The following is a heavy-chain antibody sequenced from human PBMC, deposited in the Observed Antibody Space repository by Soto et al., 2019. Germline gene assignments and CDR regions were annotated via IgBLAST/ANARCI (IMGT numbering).Heavy chain of an antibody. J-gene: IGHJ6*02. CDR2: INHSGST. CDR1: GGSFSGYY. D-gene: IGHD4-17*01. Sequence: SETLSLTCAVYGGSFSGYYWSWIRQPPGKGLEWIGEINHSGSTNYNPSLKSRVTISVDTSKNQFSLKLSSVTAADTAVYYCARDLGVTTYFYYYYGMDVWGQGTTVTVSS. CDR3: ARDLGVTTYFYYYYGMDV. V-gene: IGHV4-34*01.